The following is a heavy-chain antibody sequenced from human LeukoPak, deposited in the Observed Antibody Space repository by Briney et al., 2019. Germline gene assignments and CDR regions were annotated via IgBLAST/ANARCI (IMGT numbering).Heavy chain of an antibody. CDR2: IYYSGST. D-gene: IGHD4-17*01. J-gene: IGHJ5*02. Sequence: SETLSLTCTVSGGSISSSSYYWGWIRQPPGKGLEWIGSIYYSGSTYYNPSLKSRVTISVDTSKNQFSLKLSSVTAADTAVYYCARVLAYGWFDPWGQGTLVTVSS. CDR3: ARVLAYGWFDP. V-gene: IGHV4-39*07. CDR1: GGSISSSSYY.